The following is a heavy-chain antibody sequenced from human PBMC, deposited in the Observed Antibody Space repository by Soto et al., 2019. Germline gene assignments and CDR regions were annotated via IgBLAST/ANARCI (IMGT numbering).Heavy chain of an antibody. CDR1: GDSISSGGNF. D-gene: IGHD4-17*01. CDR3: ARATRVTTSGSTAYYFDF. CDR2: IYYTGST. Sequence: SETLSLTCTVSGDSISSGGNFWSWIRRHPGKGLEWLGYIYYTGSTYHNPSLTSRLSISVDTSKNQFSLKLSSVTPADTAVYFCARATRVTTSGSTAYYFDFWGQGTLVTVSS. J-gene: IGHJ4*02. V-gene: IGHV4-31*03.